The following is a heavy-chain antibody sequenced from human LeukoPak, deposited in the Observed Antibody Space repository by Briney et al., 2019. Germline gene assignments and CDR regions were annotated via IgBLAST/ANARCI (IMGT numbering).Heavy chain of an antibody. CDR3: ARRDILTGYFPY. Sequence: SETLSLTCTVSSRSISSYYCSWIRQPPGKGLEWIGYIYYSGSTNYNPSLKSRVTISVDTSKNQFSLKLSSVTAADTAVYCCARRDILTGYFPYWGQGTLVTVSS. V-gene: IGHV4-59*08. D-gene: IGHD3-9*01. CDR1: SRSISSYY. J-gene: IGHJ4*02. CDR2: IYYSGST.